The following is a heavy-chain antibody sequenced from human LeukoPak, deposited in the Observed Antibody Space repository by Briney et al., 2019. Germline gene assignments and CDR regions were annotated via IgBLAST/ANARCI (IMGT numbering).Heavy chain of an antibody. V-gene: IGHV3-48*03. CDR3: ASREMATIVDY. CDR2: ISSSGSTR. Sequence: GGSLRLSCAASGFTFSSYEMNWVRQAPGKGLEWVSYISSSGSTRYYADSVKGRFTISRDNAKNSLYLQMNSLRAEDTAVYYCASREMATIVDYWGQGPLVTVSS. J-gene: IGHJ4*02. D-gene: IGHD5-24*01. CDR1: GFTFSSYE.